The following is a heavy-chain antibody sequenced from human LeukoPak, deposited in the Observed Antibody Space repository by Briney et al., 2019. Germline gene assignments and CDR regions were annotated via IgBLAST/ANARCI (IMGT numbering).Heavy chain of an antibody. V-gene: IGHV4-59*01. CDR1: GGSISSYY. Sequence: SETLSLTCTVSGGSISSYYWSWIRQPPGKGLEWIGYIYYSGSTNYNPSLKSRVTISVDTSKNQFSLKLSSVTAADTAVYHCARDSWYYFDYWGQGTLVTVSS. CDR3: ARDSWYYFDY. D-gene: IGHD6-13*01. CDR2: IYYSGST. J-gene: IGHJ4*02.